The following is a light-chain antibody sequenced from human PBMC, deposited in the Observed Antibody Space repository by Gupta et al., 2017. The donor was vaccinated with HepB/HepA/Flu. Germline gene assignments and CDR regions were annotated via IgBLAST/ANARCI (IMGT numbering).Light chain of an antibody. Sequence: DIQMTQSPATLSASVGDTATITCRASQSIRHYLAWYQQKPGKAPKILIYPASRLQSGVSSRFSGSGSETEFTLTISSLQPDDLATYHCQHYNCYPITFGGGTRVEIK. CDR3: QHYNCYPIT. V-gene: IGKV1-5*01. CDR1: QSIRHY. J-gene: IGKJ4*01. CDR2: PAS.